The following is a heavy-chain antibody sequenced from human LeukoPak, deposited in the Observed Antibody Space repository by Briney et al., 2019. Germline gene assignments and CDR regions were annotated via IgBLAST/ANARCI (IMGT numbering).Heavy chain of an antibody. CDR1: GFTFSSYW. Sequence: GGSLRLSCAASGFTFSSYWMSWVRQAPGKGLEWVSGISGSAGSTFYRDSVKGRFTISRDISKNTLYLQMNSLRAEDTAIYYCAKNKGSGSIYSLDFWGQGTLVTVSS. V-gene: IGHV3-23*01. CDR3: AKNKGSGSIYSLDF. D-gene: IGHD3-10*01. CDR2: ISGSAGST. J-gene: IGHJ4*02.